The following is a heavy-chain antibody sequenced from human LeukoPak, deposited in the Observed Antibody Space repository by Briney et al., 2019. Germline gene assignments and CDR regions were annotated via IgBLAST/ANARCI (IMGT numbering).Heavy chain of an antibody. CDR2: IYTSGST. Sequence: SETLSLTRTVSGGSISSYYRSWIRQPAGKGLEWIGRIYTSGSTNYNPSLKSRVTISVDKSKNQFSLKLSSVTAADTAVYYCARVGNYYDSSGYYYYYYYMDVWGKGTTVTVSS. CDR3: ARVGNYYDSSGYYYYYYYMDV. V-gene: IGHV4-4*07. CDR1: GGSISSYY. J-gene: IGHJ6*03. D-gene: IGHD3-22*01.